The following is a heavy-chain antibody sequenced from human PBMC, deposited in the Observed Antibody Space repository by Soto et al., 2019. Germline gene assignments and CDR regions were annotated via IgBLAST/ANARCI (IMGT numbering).Heavy chain of an antibody. CDR1: GFTFSTYE. D-gene: IGHD6-13*01. Sequence: LRLSCAASGFTFSTYEINWVRQSRWKGLEWVSYISDSGTIIYYADSVKGRFTISRDNAKNSLYLQMNSLRAEDTAVYYCARDEGSSSWPKTFDYWGQGTLVTVSS. CDR2: ISDSGTII. V-gene: IGHV3-48*03. J-gene: IGHJ4*02. CDR3: ARDEGSSSWPKTFDY.